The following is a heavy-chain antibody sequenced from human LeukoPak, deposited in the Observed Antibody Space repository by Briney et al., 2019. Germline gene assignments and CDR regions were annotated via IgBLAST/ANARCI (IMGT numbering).Heavy chain of an antibody. Sequence: SETLSLTCPVSSGSISSGVYYWSWIRQHPGKGLEWIGYIYYSGSTYYNPSLKSRVTISVDTSKNQFSLKLSSVTAADTAVYYCARGVRWLQVSYFDYWGQGTLVTVSS. CDR2: IYYSGST. CDR1: SGSISSGVYY. D-gene: IGHD5-24*01. J-gene: IGHJ4*02. V-gene: IGHV4-31*03. CDR3: ARGVRWLQVSYFDY.